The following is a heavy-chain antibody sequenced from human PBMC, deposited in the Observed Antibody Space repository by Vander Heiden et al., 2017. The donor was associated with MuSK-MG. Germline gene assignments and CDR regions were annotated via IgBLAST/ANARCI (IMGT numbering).Heavy chain of an antibody. V-gene: IGHV1-8*03. CDR1: GYTFTSYA. CDR2: MNPNSGNT. CDR3: ARARGRGSSSRGPYYYYMDV. J-gene: IGHJ6*03. Sequence: QVQLVQSGAEVKKPGASVKVSCKASGYTFTSYAINWVRQATGQGLEWMGWMNPNSGNTGYAQKFQGRVTITRNTSISTAYMELSSLRSEDTAVYYCARARGRGSSSRGPYYYYMDVWGKGTTVTVSS. D-gene: IGHD6-6*01.